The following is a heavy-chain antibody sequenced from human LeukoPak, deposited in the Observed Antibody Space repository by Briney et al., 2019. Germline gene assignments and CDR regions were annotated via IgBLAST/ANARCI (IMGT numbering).Heavy chain of an antibody. CDR3: ARDNYGGNSGSADY. V-gene: IGHV3-64*01. J-gene: IGHJ4*02. CDR1: GFTFSSYA. Sequence: GGSLRLSCAASGFTFSSYAMHWVRQAPGKGLEYVSAISSNGGSSYYANSVKGRFTISRDNSKNTLYLQMDSLRAEDMAVYYCARDNYGGNSGSADYWGQGTLVTVSS. CDR2: ISSNGGSS. D-gene: IGHD4-23*01.